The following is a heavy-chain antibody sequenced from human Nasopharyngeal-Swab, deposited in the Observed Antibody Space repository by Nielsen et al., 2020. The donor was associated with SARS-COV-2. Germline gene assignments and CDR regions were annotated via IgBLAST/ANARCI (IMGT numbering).Heavy chain of an antibody. J-gene: IGHJ6*03. Sequence: WIRQPPGKGLEWIAFITYNGNTYYDPSLKSRVSLSLDTSGNQISLNLTAVTAADTAVYYCASGHINGYPYHSYYYMDVWGKGTTVTVSS. CDR3: ASGHINGYPYHSYYYMDV. V-gene: IGHV4-31*02. D-gene: IGHD3-22*01. CDR2: ITYNGNT.